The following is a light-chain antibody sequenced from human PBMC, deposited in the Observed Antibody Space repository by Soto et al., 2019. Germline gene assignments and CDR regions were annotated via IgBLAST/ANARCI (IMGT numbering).Light chain of an antibody. CDR1: QSVSSSY. V-gene: IGKV3-20*01. Sequence: ENVFTLSAGTLSLSAGERATLFCRASQSVSSSYLAWYQQKPGQAPRLLIYGASSRATGIPDRFSGSGSGTDFTLTIRRLEPEDFAVYYCQQYGSSPRTFGQGTKVDIK. J-gene: IGKJ1*01. CDR2: GAS. CDR3: QQYGSSPRT.